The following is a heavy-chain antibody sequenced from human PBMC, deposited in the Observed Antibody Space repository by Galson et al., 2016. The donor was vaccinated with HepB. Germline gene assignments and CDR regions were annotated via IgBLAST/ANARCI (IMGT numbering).Heavy chain of an antibody. D-gene: IGHD3-10*01. J-gene: IGHJ4*02. Sequence: SVKVSCKASGYTFTDYDINWVRQATGQGLEWMGWMNPNSGNTGYAHKFKGRVTITKNTSIGTAYMELISLRSEGTAVYYCARAGGPQYYSNSGTYYIDYWGQGTLVTVSS. CDR3: ARAGGPQYYSNSGTYYIDY. V-gene: IGHV1-8*01. CDR1: GYTFTDYD. CDR2: MNPNSGNT.